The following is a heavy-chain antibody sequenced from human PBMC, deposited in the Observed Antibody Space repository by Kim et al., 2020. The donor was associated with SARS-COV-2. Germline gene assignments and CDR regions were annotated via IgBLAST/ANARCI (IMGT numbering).Heavy chain of an antibody. V-gene: IGHV3-30*01. D-gene: IGHD2-2*01. Sequence: YADSVKGRFTISRDNSKNTLYLQMNSRRAEDTAVYYCARVEGMYQLLYDYWGQGTLVTVSS. J-gene: IGHJ4*02. CDR3: ARVEGMYQLLYDY.